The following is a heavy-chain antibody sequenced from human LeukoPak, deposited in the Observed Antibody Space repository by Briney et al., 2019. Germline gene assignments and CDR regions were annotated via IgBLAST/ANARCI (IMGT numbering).Heavy chain of an antibody. V-gene: IGHV4-31*03. CDR2: IYYSGST. J-gene: IGHJ4*02. CDR1: GGSISSGGYY. CDR3: ARDPNCSGGSCYTS. Sequence: SETLSLTCTVSGGSISSGGYYWSWIRQHPGKGLEWIGYIYYSGSTYYNPSLKSRVTISVDTSKSQFSLKLSSVTAADTAVYYCARDPNCSGGSCYTSWGQGTLVTVSS. D-gene: IGHD2-15*01.